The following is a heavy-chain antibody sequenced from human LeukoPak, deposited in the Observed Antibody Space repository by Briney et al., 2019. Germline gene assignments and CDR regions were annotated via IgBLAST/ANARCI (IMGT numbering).Heavy chain of an antibody. CDR1: GGSISSSSYY. J-gene: IGHJ4*02. Sequence: PSETLSLTCTVSGGSISSSSYYWGWIRQPPGKGLEWIGSIYYSGSTYYNPSLKSRVTISVDTSKNQFSLKLSSVTAADTAVYYCARGFMARSSGPRNTPYYFDYWGQGTLVTVSS. V-gene: IGHV4-39*07. CDR3: ARGFMARSSGPRNTPYYFDY. CDR2: IYYSGST. D-gene: IGHD1-26*01.